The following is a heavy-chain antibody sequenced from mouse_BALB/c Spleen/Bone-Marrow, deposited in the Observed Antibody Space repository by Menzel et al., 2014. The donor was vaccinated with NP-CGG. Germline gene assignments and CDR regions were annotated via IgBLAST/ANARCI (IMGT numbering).Heavy chain of an antibody. CDR1: GYTFTSYY. CDR2: INPSNGGT. Sequence: LQESGAELVKPGASVKLSCKASGYTFTSYYMYWVKQGPGQGLEWIGEINPSNGGTNFNEKFKSKATLTVDKSSSTAYMQLSSLTSEDSAVYYCTRGRRDAMDYWGQGTSVTVSS. V-gene: IGHV1S16*01. CDR3: TRGRRDAMDY. J-gene: IGHJ4*01.